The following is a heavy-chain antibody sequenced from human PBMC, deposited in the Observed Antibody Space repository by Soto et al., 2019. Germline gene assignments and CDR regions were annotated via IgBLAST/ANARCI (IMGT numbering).Heavy chain of an antibody. J-gene: IGHJ4*02. CDR2: IIPIFGTA. Sequence: QVQLVQSGAEVKKPGSSVKVSCKASGGTFSSYAISWVRQAPGQGLEWMGGIIPIFGTANYAQKFQGRVAITADESTSTAYMELSSLRSEDTAVYYCARAQGYSGYDGLSNWGQGTLVTVSS. CDR3: ARAQGYSGYDGLSN. V-gene: IGHV1-69*12. D-gene: IGHD5-12*01. CDR1: GGTFSSYA.